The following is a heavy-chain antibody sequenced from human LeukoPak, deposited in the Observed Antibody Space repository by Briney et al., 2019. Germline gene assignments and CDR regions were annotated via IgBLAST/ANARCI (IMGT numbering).Heavy chain of an antibody. CDR1: GGSFSGYY. J-gene: IGHJ4*02. D-gene: IGHD6-19*01. CDR3: ARQGVAGIPLDF. Sequence: SETLSLTCAVYGGSFSGYYWSWIRQPPGRGLEWIGEINHSGSTNYNPSLKSRVTISVDTSKNQFSLKLSSVTAADTAVYYCARQGVAGIPLDFWGQGTLVTVSS. V-gene: IGHV4-34*01. CDR2: INHSGST.